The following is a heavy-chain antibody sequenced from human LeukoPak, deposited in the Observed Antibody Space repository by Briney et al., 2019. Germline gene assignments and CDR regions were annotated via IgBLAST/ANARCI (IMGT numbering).Heavy chain of an antibody. CDR3: ARDRMGGYDSSGYYDY. Sequence: GRSLRLSCAASGYAFDTYAMHWVRQAPGKGLVWVSRINSDGSSTSYADSVKGRFTISRDNAKNTLYLQMNSLRAEDTAVYYCARDRMGGYDSSGYYDYWGQGTLVTVSS. CDR1: GYAFDTYA. V-gene: IGHV3-74*01. D-gene: IGHD3-22*01. CDR2: INSDGSST. J-gene: IGHJ4*02.